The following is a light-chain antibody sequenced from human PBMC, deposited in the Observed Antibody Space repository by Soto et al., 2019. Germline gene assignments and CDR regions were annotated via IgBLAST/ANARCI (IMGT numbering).Light chain of an antibody. CDR1: HDIGNY. CDR2: YAS. Sequence: DIQMTQSPSSLSASVGDRVTITCLASHDIGNYLNWYQQKPGKAPKLLIYYASNLETGVSSRFSGNGSGTDFTFTISSLQPEDIATYFCQQYENLPRFIFGPGTKVDIK. J-gene: IGKJ3*01. V-gene: IGKV1-33*01. CDR3: QQYENLPRFI.